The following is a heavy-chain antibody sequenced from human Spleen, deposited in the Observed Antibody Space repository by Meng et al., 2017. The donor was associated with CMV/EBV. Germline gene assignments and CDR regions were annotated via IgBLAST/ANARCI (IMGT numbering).Heavy chain of an antibody. CDR3: ARGPKADAFDI. Sequence: LSCAASGFTVSTNYMSWVRQAPGKGLEWVSFIYSGSNTYYAEPVKGRFTISRDTSENTLYLQMNSLRAEDTAVYYCARGPKADAFDIWGQGTMVTVSS. CDR1: GFTVSTNY. CDR2: IYSGSNT. J-gene: IGHJ3*02. V-gene: IGHV3-53*01.